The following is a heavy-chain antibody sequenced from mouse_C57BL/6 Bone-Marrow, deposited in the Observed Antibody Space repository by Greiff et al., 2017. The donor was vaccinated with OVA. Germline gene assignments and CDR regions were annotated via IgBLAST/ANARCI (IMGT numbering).Heavy chain of an antibody. CDR3: AINYYGSPYAMDY. Sequence: QVQLQQSGPGLVQPSQSLSITCTVSGFSLTSYGIHWVRQSPGKGLEWLGVIWSGGSTDYNAAFISRLSISKDNSTSQVFFKMNSLQADDTAIYYCAINYYGSPYAMDYWGQGTSVTVSS. V-gene: IGHV2-2*01. CDR1: GFSLTSYG. J-gene: IGHJ4*01. D-gene: IGHD1-1*01. CDR2: IWSGGST.